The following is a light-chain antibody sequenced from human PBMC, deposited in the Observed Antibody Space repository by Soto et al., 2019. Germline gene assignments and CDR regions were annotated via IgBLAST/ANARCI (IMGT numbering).Light chain of an antibody. V-gene: IGLV1-51*02. CDR2: ENN. Sequence: QSVLTQPPSVSAAPGQKVTISCSGSSYNIGNNYVSWYQQLPGTAPKLLIYENNKRPSWIPDRFSGSKSGTSATLGITGLQTGDEADYYCGTWDSSLSAHVVFGGGTKLTVL. J-gene: IGLJ2*01. CDR3: GTWDSSLSAHVV. CDR1: SYNIGNNY.